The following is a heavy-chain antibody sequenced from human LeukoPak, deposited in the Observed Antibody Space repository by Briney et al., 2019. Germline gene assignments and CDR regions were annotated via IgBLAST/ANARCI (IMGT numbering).Heavy chain of an antibody. J-gene: IGHJ4*02. Sequence: GGSLRLSCAASGFTFDSYAIHWVRQAPGKGLEWVSLISGDGGTTYYADSVKGRFTISRDNGKNSLYLQMNIMRTEYTALYYCARSLPDYFVYWGQGTLVTVSS. CDR1: GFTFDSYA. CDR3: ARSLPDYFVY. V-gene: IGHV3-43*02. CDR2: ISGDGGTT.